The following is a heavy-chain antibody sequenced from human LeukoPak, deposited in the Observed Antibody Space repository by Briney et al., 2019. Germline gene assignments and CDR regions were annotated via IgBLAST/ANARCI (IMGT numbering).Heavy chain of an antibody. J-gene: IGHJ2*01. CDR1: DNSVSSGSYY. CDR2: IHYSGST. Sequence: SETLSLTCTVSDNSVSSGSYYWSWIRQPPGKGLEWIGYIHYSGSTNYNPSLKSRVTISVDRSKNQFSLKLSSVTAADTAVYYCAREGYGDYVRRTWYFDLWGRGTLVTVSS. D-gene: IGHD4-17*01. V-gene: IGHV4-61*01. CDR3: AREGYGDYVRRTWYFDL.